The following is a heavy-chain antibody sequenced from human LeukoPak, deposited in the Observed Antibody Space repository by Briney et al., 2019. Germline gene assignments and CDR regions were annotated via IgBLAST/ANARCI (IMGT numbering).Heavy chain of an antibody. D-gene: IGHD1-1*01. CDR1: GFTFSSYW. CDR2: INWNGGST. Sequence: PGGSLRLSCAASGFTFSSYWMSWVRQAPGKGLEWVSGINWNGGSTGYADSVKGRFTISRDNAKNSLYLQMNSLRAEDTALYYCARDRQDWNPGYYYYYMDVWGKGTAVTVSS. CDR3: ARDRQDWNPGYYYYYMDV. V-gene: IGHV3-20*04. J-gene: IGHJ6*03.